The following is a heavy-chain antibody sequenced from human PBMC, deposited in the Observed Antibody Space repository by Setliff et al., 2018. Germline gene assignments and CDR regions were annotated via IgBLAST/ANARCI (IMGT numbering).Heavy chain of an antibody. CDR3: AICRYQVPYNY. D-gene: IGHD2-2*01. CDR1: GGSMRSISYY. V-gene: IGHV4-39*01. CDR2: IYDSGTT. J-gene: IGHJ4*02. Sequence: SSETLSLTCTVSGGSMRSISYYWGWVRQPPGKGLEWIGTIYDSGTTYYNPSLKSRVTISVDTSKNQFSLRLSSVTAADTAVYYCAICRYQVPYNYWGQGSLVTVS.